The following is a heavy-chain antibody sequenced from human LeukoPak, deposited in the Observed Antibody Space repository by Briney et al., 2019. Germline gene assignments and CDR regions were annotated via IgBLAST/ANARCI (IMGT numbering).Heavy chain of an antibody. CDR3: ARVTHQNKIVVVPAAIEY. V-gene: IGHV4-38-2*02. CDR2: IYHSGST. Sequence: SETLSLTCTVSGYSISSGYYWGWIRQPPGKGLEWIGSIYHSGSTYYNPSLKSRVTISVDTSKNQFSLKLSSVTAVDTAIYYCARVTHQNKIVVVPAAIEYWGQGTLVTVSS. D-gene: IGHD2-2*01. J-gene: IGHJ4*02. CDR1: GYSISSGYY.